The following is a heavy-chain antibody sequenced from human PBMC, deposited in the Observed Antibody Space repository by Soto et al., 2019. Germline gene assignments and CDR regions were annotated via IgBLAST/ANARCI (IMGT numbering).Heavy chain of an antibody. CDR2: INPSGGST. CDR3: ARDSSTYSSSSYWFDP. V-gene: IGHV1-46*01. D-gene: IGHD6-6*01. Sequence: ASVKVSCKASGYTFTSYYMHWVRQAPGQGLEWMGIINPSGGSTSYTQKFQGRVTMTRDTSTSTVYMELSSLRSEDTAVYYCARDSSTYSSSSYWFDPWGQGTLVTVSS. CDR1: GYTFTSYY. J-gene: IGHJ5*02.